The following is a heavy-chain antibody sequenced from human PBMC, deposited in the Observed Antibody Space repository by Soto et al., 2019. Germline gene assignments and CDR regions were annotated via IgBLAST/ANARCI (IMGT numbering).Heavy chain of an antibody. V-gene: IGHV1-18*04. CDR2: ISAYNGNT. D-gene: IGHD3-3*01. CDR1: GYTFTSYG. Sequence: ASVKVSCKASGYTFTSYGISWVRQAPGQGLEWMGWISAYNGNTNYAQKLQGRVTMTTDTSTSTAYMELRSLRSDDTAVYYCARNYYDFWSGYRDWFDPWGQGTLVTV. CDR3: ARNYYDFWSGYRDWFDP. J-gene: IGHJ5*02.